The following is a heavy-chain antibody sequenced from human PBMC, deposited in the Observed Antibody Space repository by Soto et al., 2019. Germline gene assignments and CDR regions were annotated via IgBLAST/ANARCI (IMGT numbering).Heavy chain of an antibody. V-gene: IGHV3-30*04. J-gene: IGHJ4*01. CDR1: GFSLTDYP. Sequence: QVQLVESGGGVVQPGGPWRPPLPVSGFSLTDYPLPWFRQAPGQGLGWVAIISRDGREKLYADSVKGRFTISRDTSKNTMYLQMSSLRDDDTAFFYCAREELAAYFENWGHGTLVTVSS. CDR3: AREELAAYFEN. D-gene: IGHD1-7*01. CDR2: ISRDGREK.